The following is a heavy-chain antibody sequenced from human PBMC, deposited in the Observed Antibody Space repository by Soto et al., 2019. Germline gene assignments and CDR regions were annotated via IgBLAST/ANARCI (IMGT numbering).Heavy chain of an antibody. CDR2: IYYSGST. CDR1: GGSISSYY. V-gene: IGHV4-59*01. J-gene: IGHJ3*02. CDR3: ATSGGDSGLLFDI. D-gene: IGHD2-21*02. Sequence: QVQLQESGPGLVKPSETLSLTCTVSGGSISSYYWSWIRQPPGKGLEWIGYIYYSGSTNYNPSLKRRVTISVDTSKNQFSLKLSSVTAADTAVYYCATSGGDSGLLFDIWGQGTMVTVSS.